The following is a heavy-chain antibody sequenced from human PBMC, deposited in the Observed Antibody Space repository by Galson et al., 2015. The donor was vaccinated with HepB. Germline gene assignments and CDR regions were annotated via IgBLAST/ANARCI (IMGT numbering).Heavy chain of an antibody. D-gene: IGHD5-18*01. Sequence: SLRLSCAASGFIFSRHGIHWARQAPGKGLECVAMIWHDGSNQLYADSVKGRFTISRDNSKNTLYLQTNSLRAEDTAVYYCVRESLMAMVTFDLWGRGTLVTVSS. CDR1: GFIFSRHG. V-gene: IGHV3-33*01. J-gene: IGHJ4*02. CDR2: IWHDGSNQ. CDR3: VRESLMAMVTFDL.